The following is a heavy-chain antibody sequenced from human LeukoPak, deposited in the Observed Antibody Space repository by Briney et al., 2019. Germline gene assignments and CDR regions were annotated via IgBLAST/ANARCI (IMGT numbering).Heavy chain of an antibody. CDR2: IYHSGST. V-gene: IGHV4-4*02. D-gene: IGHD3-22*01. CDR1: GGSISSSNW. J-gene: IGHJ4*02. CDR3: ARWYYYDSSGYFDY. Sequence: SETLSVTCAVSGGSISSSNWWSWVRQPPGKRPEWIGEIYHSGSTNYNPSLKSRVTISVDKSKNQFCLQLSSVIAADTAVYYCARWYYYDSSGYFDYWGQGTLVTVSS.